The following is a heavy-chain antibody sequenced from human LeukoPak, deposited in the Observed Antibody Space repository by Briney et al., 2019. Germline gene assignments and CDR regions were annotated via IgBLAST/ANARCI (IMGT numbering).Heavy chain of an antibody. D-gene: IGHD5-24*01. CDR3: AREWGQGEMATTYFDY. CDR1: GGSISSYY. Sequence: SETLSLTCTVSGGSISSYYWSWIRQPPGKGLEWIGYIYYSGSTNYNPSLKSRVTISVDTSKNQFSLKLSSVTAADTAVYYCAREWGQGEMATTYFDYWGQGTLVTVSS. J-gene: IGHJ4*02. CDR2: IYYSGST. V-gene: IGHV4-59*01.